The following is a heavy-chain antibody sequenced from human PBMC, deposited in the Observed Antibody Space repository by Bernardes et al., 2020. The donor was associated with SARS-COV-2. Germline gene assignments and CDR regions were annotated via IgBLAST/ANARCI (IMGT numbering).Heavy chain of an antibody. D-gene: IGHD5-12*01. V-gene: IGHV3-33*01. Sequence: GGSLRLSCAASGFTFSSFGMHWLLQAPGKGLEWVAVIWYDESNTYYADSVKGRFTISRDNSKNSLYLHMNSLRAEDTAVYYCARVPISVYDSWIDYWGQGTLVTVSS. CDR3: ARVPISVYDSWIDY. J-gene: IGHJ4*02. CDR2: IWYDESNT. CDR1: GFTFSSFG.